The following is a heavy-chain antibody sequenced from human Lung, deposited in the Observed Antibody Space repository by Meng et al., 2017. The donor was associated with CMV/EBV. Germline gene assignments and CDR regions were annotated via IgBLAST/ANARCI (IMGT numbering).Heavy chain of an antibody. CDR2: IKSRNDGGTA. Sequence: GGSLRLXCAASGFTFRTTWMSWVRQAPGKGLDWVGRIKSRNDGGTADHGTPVKGRFTISRDDSKDTLYLQMNSLKVEDTAIYYCTTGFGTAEAFWGQGTLVTVSS. CDR1: GFTFRTTW. V-gene: IGHV3-15*01. CDR3: TTGFGTAEAF. J-gene: IGHJ4*02. D-gene: IGHD1-1*01.